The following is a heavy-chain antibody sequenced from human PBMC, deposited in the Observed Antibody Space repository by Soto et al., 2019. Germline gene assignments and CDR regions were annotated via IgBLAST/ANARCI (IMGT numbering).Heavy chain of an antibody. Sequence: GGSLRLSCAASGFTFDDYGMSWVRQAPGKGLEWVSGINWNGGSTGYADSVKGRFTISRDNAKNSLYLQMNSLRAEDTALYHWARDRGNYYYYYYMDVWGKGTTVTVSS. CDR2: INWNGGST. D-gene: IGHD1-1*01. V-gene: IGHV3-20*01. J-gene: IGHJ6*03. CDR3: ARDRGNYYYYYYMDV. CDR1: GFTFDDYG.